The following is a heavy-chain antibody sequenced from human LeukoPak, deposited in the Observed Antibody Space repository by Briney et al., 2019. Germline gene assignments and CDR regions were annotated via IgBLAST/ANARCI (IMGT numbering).Heavy chain of an antibody. CDR1: GGSISSYY. V-gene: IGHV4-59*01. CDR3: ARGVYIAAAQYGY. CDR2: IYYSGTT. D-gene: IGHD6-13*01. J-gene: IGHJ4*02. Sequence: SETLSLTCTVSGGSISSYYWSWIRQPPGKGLEWIGYIYYSGTTNYNPSLKSRVTISVDTSKNQFSLKLSSVTAAATAVYYCARGVYIAAAQYGYWGQGTLVTVSS.